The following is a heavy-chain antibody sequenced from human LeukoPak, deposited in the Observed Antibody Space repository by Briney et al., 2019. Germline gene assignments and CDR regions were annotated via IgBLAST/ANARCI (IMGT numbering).Heavy chain of an antibody. CDR1: GYTFTSYG. D-gene: IGHD3-22*01. J-gene: IGHJ4*02. Sequence: ASVKVSCKASGYTFTSYGISWVRQAPGQGLEWMGWISAYNGNTNYAQKFQGRVTMTRDTSISTAYMELSRLRSDDTAVYYCARDLGYYDSSGYPRPFDYWGQGTLVTVSS. CDR3: ARDLGYYDSSGYPRPFDY. CDR2: ISAYNGNT. V-gene: IGHV1-18*01.